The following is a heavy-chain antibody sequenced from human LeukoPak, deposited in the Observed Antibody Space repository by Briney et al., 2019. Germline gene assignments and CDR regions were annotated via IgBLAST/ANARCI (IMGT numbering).Heavy chain of an antibody. CDR1: GFTFSSYW. J-gene: IGHJ4*02. CDR2: INSDGSST. Sequence: QSGGSLRLSCAASGFTFSSYWMHWVRQAPGKGLVWVSRINSDGSSTIYADSVKGRFTISRDNAKNTLYLQMNSLRAEDTAVYYCAREEDCSGGSCYEPSLGYWGQGTLVTVSS. D-gene: IGHD2-15*01. V-gene: IGHV3-74*01. CDR3: AREEDCSGGSCYEPSLGY.